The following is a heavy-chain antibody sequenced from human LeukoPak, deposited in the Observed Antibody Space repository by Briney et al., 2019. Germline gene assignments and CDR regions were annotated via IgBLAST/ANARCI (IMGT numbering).Heavy chain of an antibody. D-gene: IGHD6-19*01. CDR3: AKDGWYYFDY. Sequence: GGSLRLSCAASGFTFSSYGMRWVRQAPGKGLEWVAVISYDGSNKYYADSVKGRFTISRDKNTLYLQLNSLTAEDTAVYYCAKDGWYYFDYWGQGTPVTVSS. CDR2: ISYDGSNK. J-gene: IGHJ4*02. V-gene: IGHV3-30*18. CDR1: GFTFSSYG.